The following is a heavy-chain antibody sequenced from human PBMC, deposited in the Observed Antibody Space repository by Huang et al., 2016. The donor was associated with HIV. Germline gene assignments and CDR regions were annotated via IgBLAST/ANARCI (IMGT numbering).Heavy chain of an antibody. CDR3: ARRRRGGFDI. D-gene: IGHD2-15*01. CDR2: IYFDDSDA. V-gene: IGHV5-51*03. J-gene: IGHJ3*02. Sequence: EVQLVQSGAEVKRPGESLKISCKGSRYTFAGYWIGWVRQMPGKGLEWMGSIYFDDSDARYSPSLQGQVTISADTSLYSSYLQWTSLRASDTAIFYCARRRRGGFDIWGQGTLVTVSS. CDR1: RYTFAGYW.